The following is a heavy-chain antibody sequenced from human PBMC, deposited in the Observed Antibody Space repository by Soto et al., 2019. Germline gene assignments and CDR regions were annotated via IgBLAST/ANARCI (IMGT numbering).Heavy chain of an antibody. CDR1: GGTFSSYA. J-gene: IGHJ2*01. CDR3: ARDPLRIVVAGTFWYFDL. Sequence: SVKVSCKASGGTFSSYAINWVRQAPGQGLEWMGGSIPIFGTANYAQKFQGRVTITADESTSTVYMELSSLRSEDTAVYFCARDPLRIVVAGTFWYFDLWGRGTLVTVSS. V-gene: IGHV1-69*13. CDR2: SIPIFGTA. D-gene: IGHD6-19*01.